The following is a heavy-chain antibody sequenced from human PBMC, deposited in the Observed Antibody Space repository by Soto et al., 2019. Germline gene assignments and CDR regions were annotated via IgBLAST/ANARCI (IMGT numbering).Heavy chain of an antibody. CDR2: TPYDGSNN. Sequence: QVQLVESGGGVVQPGTSLRLSCVGSGFTFRSYVIHWVRQAPGKGLECVALTPYDGSNNFYGDSVKGRFTISRDNSRNTVELPMDSLRLEDTALYYCARWGTTGGLDVWGQGTLVSVSS. V-gene: IGHV3-33*05. CDR1: GFTFRSYV. J-gene: IGHJ4*02. CDR3: ARWGTTGGLDV. D-gene: IGHD3-16*01.